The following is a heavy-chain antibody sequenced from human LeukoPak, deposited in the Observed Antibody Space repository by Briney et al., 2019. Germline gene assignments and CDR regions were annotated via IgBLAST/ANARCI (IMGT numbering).Heavy chain of an antibody. Sequence: KESGPTLVKPTQTLTLTCTFSGFSLTTNGVAVGWIRQPPGKALEWLALIYSNDDKNYSPSLQTKLTINKDTFKNQVVLTMTNMDPADTATYYCAGRFKYSSHWNFDYWGQGILVTVSS. V-gene: IGHV2-5*01. CDR2: IYSNDDK. CDR3: AGRFKYSSHWNFDY. D-gene: IGHD6-13*01. J-gene: IGHJ4*02. CDR1: GFSLTTNGVA.